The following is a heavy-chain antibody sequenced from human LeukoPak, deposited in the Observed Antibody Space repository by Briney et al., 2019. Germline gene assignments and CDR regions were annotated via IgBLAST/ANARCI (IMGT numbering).Heavy chain of an antibody. CDR3: AKEIGRLGVPLYDY. Sequence: GGSLRLSCVVSGFIFRDYAMSWVRQAPGEGLEWVAGISDNGGGPYYADPLKGRFTISRDNSKNILYLQMNSLRAEDTAVYYCAKEIGRLGVPLYDYWGRGTLVTASS. J-gene: IGHJ4*02. D-gene: IGHD3/OR15-3a*01. V-gene: IGHV3-23*01. CDR1: GFIFRDYA. CDR2: ISDNGGGP.